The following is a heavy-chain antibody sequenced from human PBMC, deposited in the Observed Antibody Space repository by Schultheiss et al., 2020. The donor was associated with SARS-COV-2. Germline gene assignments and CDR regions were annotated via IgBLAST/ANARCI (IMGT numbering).Heavy chain of an antibody. J-gene: IGHJ6*02. Sequence: GGSLRLSCAASGFTFSSYAMSWVRQAPGKGLEWVSAISGSGGSTYYADSVKGRFTISRDNSKNTLYLQMNSLRAEDTAVYYCARSGYSYTTYYYYYGMDVWGQGTTVTVSS. V-gene: IGHV3-23*01. CDR1: GFTFSSYA. CDR2: ISGSGGST. CDR3: ARSGYSYTTYYYYYGMDV. D-gene: IGHD5-18*01.